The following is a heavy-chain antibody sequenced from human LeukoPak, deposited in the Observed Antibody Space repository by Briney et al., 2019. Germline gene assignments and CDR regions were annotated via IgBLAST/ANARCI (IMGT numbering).Heavy chain of an antibody. J-gene: IGHJ4*02. D-gene: IGHD3-22*01. CDR3: TTEYYYDSSGYLY. V-gene: IGHV3-15*01. CDR1: GFTFSNAW. Sequence: GGSLRLSCAPSGFTFSNAWMSWVRQAPGKGLEWVGRIKSKTDGGTTDYAAPVKGRFTISRDDSKNKLYLQMNSLKTEDTAVYYCTTEYYYDSSGYLYWGQGTLVTVSS. CDR2: IKSKTDGGTT.